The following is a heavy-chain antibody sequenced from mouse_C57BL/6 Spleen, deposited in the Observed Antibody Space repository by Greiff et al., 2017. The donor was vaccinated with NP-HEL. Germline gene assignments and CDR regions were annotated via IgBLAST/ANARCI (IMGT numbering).Heavy chain of an antibody. Sequence: EVQLQQSGPELVKPGASVKMSCKASGYTFTDYNMHWVKQSHGKSLEWIGYINPNNGGTSYNQKFKGKATLTVNKSSSTAYMELRSLTSEDSAVYYCASSLNYYGSSYDYWGQGTTLTVSS. CDR1: GYTFTDYN. CDR3: ASSLNYYGSSYDY. CDR2: INPNNGGT. J-gene: IGHJ2*01. D-gene: IGHD1-1*01. V-gene: IGHV1-22*01.